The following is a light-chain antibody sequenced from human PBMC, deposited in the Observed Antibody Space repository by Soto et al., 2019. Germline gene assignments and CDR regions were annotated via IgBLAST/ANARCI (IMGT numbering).Light chain of an antibody. Sequence: EIVLTQSPATLSLSPGERATLSCRASQSVSSSYFAWYQQKPGQAPRLLIYGASSRATGIPDRFSGSGSGTDFTLTISRLEPEDFAVYYCQQYGSSLPITFGQGTRLEIK. CDR3: QQYGSSLPIT. CDR1: QSVSSSY. J-gene: IGKJ5*01. CDR2: GAS. V-gene: IGKV3-20*01.